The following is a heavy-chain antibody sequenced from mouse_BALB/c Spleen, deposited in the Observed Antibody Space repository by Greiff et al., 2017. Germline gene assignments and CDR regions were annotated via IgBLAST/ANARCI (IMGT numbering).Heavy chain of an antibody. CDR1: GYTFTDYN. Sequence: EVKLMESGPELVKPGASVKIPCKASGYTFTDYNMDWVKQSHGKSLEWIGDINPNNGGTIYNQKFKGKATLTVDKSSSTAYMELRSLTSEDTAVYYCARSYYGSSYGNYFDYWGQGTTLTVSS. J-gene: IGHJ2*01. CDR3: ARSYYGSSYGNYFDY. D-gene: IGHD1-1*01. V-gene: IGHV1-18*01. CDR2: INPNNGGT.